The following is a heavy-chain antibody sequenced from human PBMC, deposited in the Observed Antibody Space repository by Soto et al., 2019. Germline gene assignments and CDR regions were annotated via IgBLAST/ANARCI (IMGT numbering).Heavy chain of an antibody. CDR3: AKDQGRYCTNGVCYDFDY. J-gene: IGHJ4*02. D-gene: IGHD2-8*01. CDR2: ISYDGSNK. V-gene: IGHV3-30*18. Sequence: QVQLVESGGGVVQPGRSLRLSCAASGFTFSSYGMHWVRQAPGKGLEWVAVISYDGSNKYYADSVKGRFTISRDNSKNTLYLQMNSLRAEDTAVYYCAKDQGRYCTNGVCYDFDYWGQGTLVTVSS. CDR1: GFTFSSYG.